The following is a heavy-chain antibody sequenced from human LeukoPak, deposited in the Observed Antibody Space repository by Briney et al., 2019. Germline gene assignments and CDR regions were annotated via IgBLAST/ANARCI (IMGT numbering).Heavy chain of an antibody. D-gene: IGHD6-19*01. V-gene: IGHV3-30*18. CDR1: GFTFSFYG. J-gene: IGHJ4*02. Sequence: GGSLRLSCAASGFTFSFYGMHWVRQAPGKGLEWVTFISFDGTYKSYADSVKGRFTVSRDTSKNTLYLQMNSLRAEDTAVYYCAKGRGSSGRPPEFDYWGQGTLATVSS. CDR2: ISFDGTYK. CDR3: AKGRGSSGRPPEFDY.